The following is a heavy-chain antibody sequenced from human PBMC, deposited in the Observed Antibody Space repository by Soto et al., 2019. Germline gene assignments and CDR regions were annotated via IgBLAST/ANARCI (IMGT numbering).Heavy chain of an antibody. D-gene: IGHD2-15*01. CDR2: ITNDAKIR. CDR3: VRDDIGDPNGFDI. V-gene: IGHV3-33*01. J-gene: IGHJ3*02. Sequence: QVQLVESGGGVVQPGRSLRLSCAPSGFTFSAYGMHWVRQAPGKGLEWVAVITNDAKIRYEGDSVKGRFTISRDNSKNMLYLQMDSPRVEDTALYYCVRDDIGDPNGFDIWGQGTMVTVSS. CDR1: GFTFSAYG.